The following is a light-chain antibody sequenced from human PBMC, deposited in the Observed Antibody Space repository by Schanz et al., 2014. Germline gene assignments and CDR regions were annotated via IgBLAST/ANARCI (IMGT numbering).Light chain of an antibody. J-gene: IGKJ1*01. CDR2: GAS. CDR3: QQYGRSLWT. V-gene: IGKV3-20*01. CDR1: QSVSSSS. Sequence: EIVLTQSPGTLSLSPGERATLSCRASQSVSSSSLAWYQQKPGQAPRLLIYGASSRATGIPARFSGSGSGTDFTLTISSLEPEDFAVYYCQQYGRSLWTFGQGTKVEIK.